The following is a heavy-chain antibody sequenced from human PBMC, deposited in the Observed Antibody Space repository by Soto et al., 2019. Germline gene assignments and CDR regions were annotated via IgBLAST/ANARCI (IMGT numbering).Heavy chain of an antibody. D-gene: IGHD2-15*01. J-gene: IGHJ4*02. Sequence: QVQLQESGPGLVKPSQTLSLTCTVSGGSISSGGYYWSWIRQHPGKGLEWNGYIYYSGSTYYNPSLKSRVTMSVDTSKKQFYLKLSAVTSADTGVYYCARDHLGYCSGGSCPTEYYFDYWGQGTLVTVSS. CDR2: IYYSGST. CDR1: GGSISSGGYY. CDR3: ARDHLGYCSGGSCPTEYYFDY. V-gene: IGHV4-31*03.